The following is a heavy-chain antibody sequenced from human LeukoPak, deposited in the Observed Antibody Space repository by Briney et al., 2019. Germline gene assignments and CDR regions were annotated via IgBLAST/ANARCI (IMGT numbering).Heavy chain of an antibody. V-gene: IGHV4-4*07. D-gene: IGHD3-10*01. CDR3: ARDGRGVQHPDAFDI. CDR1: GGSISSFY. Sequence: SETLSLTCTDSGGSISSFYWSWIRQPAGKGLEWIGRIYITGSTNYNPSLKSRVTMSVDTSKNQFPLKLSTVTAADTAVYYCARDGRGVQHPDAFDIWGQGTPLIVSS. CDR2: IYITGST. J-gene: IGHJ3*02.